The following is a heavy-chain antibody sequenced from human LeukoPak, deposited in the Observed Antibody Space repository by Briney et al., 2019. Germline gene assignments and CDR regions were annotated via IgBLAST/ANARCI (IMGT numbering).Heavy chain of an antibody. CDR2: ISSRGGSI. CDR1: GFTFSDYA. Sequence: GGSLRLSCAASGFTFSDYAMTWIRQAPGKGLEWVSSISSRGGSIYCADSVKGRFTISRDNSKNTLYLQMNSLKAEDTAAYYCAKAGLFLPTYYFDYWGQGTLVTVSS. V-gene: IGHV3-23*01. D-gene: IGHD3-22*01. CDR3: AKAGLFLPTYYFDY. J-gene: IGHJ4*02.